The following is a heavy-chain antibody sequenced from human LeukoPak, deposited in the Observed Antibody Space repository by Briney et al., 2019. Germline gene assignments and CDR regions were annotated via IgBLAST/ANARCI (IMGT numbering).Heavy chain of an antibody. CDR1: GFTVSSNY. CDR2: IYSGGST. Sequence: PGGSLRLSCAASGFTVSSNYMSWVRQAPGKGLEWVSVIYSGGSTYYADPVKGRFTISRDNSKNTLYLQMNSLRAEDTAVYYCARVAVTCGGDCYSIGVYTYYFDYWGQGTLVTVSS. CDR3: ARVAVTCGGDCYSIGVYTYYFDY. D-gene: IGHD2-21*02. J-gene: IGHJ4*02. V-gene: IGHV3-66*01.